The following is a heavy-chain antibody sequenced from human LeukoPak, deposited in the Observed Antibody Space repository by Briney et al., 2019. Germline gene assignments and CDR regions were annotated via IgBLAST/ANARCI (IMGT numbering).Heavy chain of an antibody. D-gene: IGHD3-3*01. V-gene: IGHV5-51*01. J-gene: IGHJ6*03. CDR2: IYPGDSDT. CDR1: GYSFTSYW. Sequence: GESLQISCKGSGYSFTSYWIGWVRQLPGKGLEWMGIIYPGDSDTRYSPSFQGQVTISADKSISTAYLQWSSLKASDTAMYYCARFPGTFFGDYYYYMDVWGKGTTVTVSS. CDR3: ARFPGTFFGDYYYYMDV.